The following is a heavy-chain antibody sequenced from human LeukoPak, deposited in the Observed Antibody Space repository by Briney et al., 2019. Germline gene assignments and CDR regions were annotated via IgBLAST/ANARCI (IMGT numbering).Heavy chain of an antibody. V-gene: IGHV4-39*07. CDR2: IYYSGST. Sequence: SETLSLTCTVSGGSISSSSYYWGWIRQPPGKGLEWIGSIYYSGSTYYNPSLKSRVTISVDTSKNQFSLKLSSVTAADTAVYYCARTPIYYFDNSGYYNWGQGTLVTVSS. D-gene: IGHD3-22*01. J-gene: IGHJ4*02. CDR3: ARTPIYYFDNSGYYN. CDR1: GGSISSSSYY.